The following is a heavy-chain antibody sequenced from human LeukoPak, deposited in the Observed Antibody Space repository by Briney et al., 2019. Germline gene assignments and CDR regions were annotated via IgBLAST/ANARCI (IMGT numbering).Heavy chain of an antibody. CDR2: IKQDGSEK. J-gene: IGHJ4*02. V-gene: IGHV3-7*01. CDR1: GFTFSDFW. CDR3: ARNHTVDGLVFDY. Sequence: GGSLRLSCAASGFTFSDFWMNWVRQAPGKGLEWVASIKQDGSEKYYVDSVKGRFSISRDNAKNSLHLQMNSLRAEDTAVYYCARNHTVDGLVFDYWGQGILVTVSS. D-gene: IGHD6-19*01.